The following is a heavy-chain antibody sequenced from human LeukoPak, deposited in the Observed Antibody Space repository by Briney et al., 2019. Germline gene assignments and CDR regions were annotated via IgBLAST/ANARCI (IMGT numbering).Heavy chain of an antibody. V-gene: IGHV4-59*08. J-gene: IGHJ4*02. CDR3: ARAAAGTLVY. CDR1: GGSISSYY. Sequence: SETLSLTCTVSGGSISSYYWSWIRQPPGKGLEWIGYIYYSGGTNYNPSLKSRVTIDTSKNQFSLKLSSVTAADTAVYYCARAAAGTLVYWGQGTLVTVSS. D-gene: IGHD6-13*01. CDR2: IYYSGGT.